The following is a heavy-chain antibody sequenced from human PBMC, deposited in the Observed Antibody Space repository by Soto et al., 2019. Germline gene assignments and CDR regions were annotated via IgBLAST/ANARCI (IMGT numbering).Heavy chain of an antibody. CDR3: ARDPLYDSSGKRAFDI. D-gene: IGHD3-22*01. J-gene: IGHJ3*02. V-gene: IGHV3-48*02. Sequence: GGSLRLSCAASGFNFSSYSMNWVRQAPGKGLEWVSYISSSSSTIYYADSVKGRFTISRDNAKNSLYLQMNSLRDEDTAVYYCARDPLYDSSGKRAFDIWGQGTMVTVSS. CDR1: GFNFSSYS. CDR2: ISSSSSTI.